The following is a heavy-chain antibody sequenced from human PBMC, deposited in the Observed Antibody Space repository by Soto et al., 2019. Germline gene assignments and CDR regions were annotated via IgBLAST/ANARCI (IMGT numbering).Heavy chain of an antibody. CDR1: GFTVSSNY. J-gene: IGHJ4*02. V-gene: IGHV3-53*04. D-gene: IGHD5-12*01. CDR2: IYSGVST. Sequence: EVQLVESGGGLVQPGGSLRLSCAASGFTVSSNYMSWVRQAPGKGLEWVSVIYSGVSTYYADSVKGRFTISRHNSKNAVYLQMNSLRAVDTAVYYCAATRLGYWGQGTLVTVSS. CDR3: AATRLGY.